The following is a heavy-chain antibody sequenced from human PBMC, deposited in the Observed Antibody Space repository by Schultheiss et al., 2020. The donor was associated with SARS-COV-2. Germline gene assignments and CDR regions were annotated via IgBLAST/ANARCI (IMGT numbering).Heavy chain of an antibody. D-gene: IGHD3-10*01. CDR1: GYTFTSYG. V-gene: IGHV1-8*02. J-gene: IGHJ4*02. Sequence: ASVKVSCKASGYTFTSYGISWVRQAPGQGLEWMGWIIPIFGTANYAQKFQGRVTMTRNTSISTAYMELSSLRSEDTAVYYCARLLFGDREDYWGQGTLVTVSS. CDR2: IIPIFGTA. CDR3: ARLLFGDREDY.